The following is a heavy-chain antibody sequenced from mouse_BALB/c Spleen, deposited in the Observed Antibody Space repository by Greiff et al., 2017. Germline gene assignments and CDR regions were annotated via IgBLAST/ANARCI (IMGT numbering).Heavy chain of an antibody. J-gene: IGHJ3*01. V-gene: IGHV3-6*02. CDR2: ISYDGSN. CDR3: ARDRASCAWFAY. CDR1: GYSITSGYY. Sequence: ESGPGLVKPSQSLSLTCSVTGYSITSGYYWNWIRQFPGNKLEWMGYISYDGSNNYNPSLKNRISITRDTSKNQFFLKLNSVTTEDTATYYCARDRASCAWFAYWGQGTLVTVSA. D-gene: IGHD3-3*01.